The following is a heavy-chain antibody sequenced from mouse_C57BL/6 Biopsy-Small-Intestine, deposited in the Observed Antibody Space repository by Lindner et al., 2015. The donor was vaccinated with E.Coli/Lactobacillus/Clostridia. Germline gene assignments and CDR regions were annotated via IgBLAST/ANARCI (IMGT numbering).Heavy chain of an antibody. CDR1: GYAFTNYD. V-gene: IGHV1-85*01. CDR2: IYPRDGSS. D-gene: IGHD2-12*01. Sequence: VQLQESGPELVKPGASVKLACKASGYAFTNYDINWVKQRPGQGLEWIGWIYPRDGSSNYNEKFKGKATLTVDTSSSTAYMELHSLTSEDSAVYFCAKFPAFYNNYFDYWGQGTTLTVSS. CDR3: AKFPAFYNNYFDY. J-gene: IGHJ2*01.